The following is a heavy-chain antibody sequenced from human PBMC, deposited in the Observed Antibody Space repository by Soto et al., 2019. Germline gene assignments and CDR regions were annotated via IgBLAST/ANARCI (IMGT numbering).Heavy chain of an antibody. D-gene: IGHD1-26*01. CDR3: ARGLHRGAANGMDV. Sequence: GGSLRLSCAASGFTFDDYGMSWVRQAPGKGLEWVSGINWNGGSTGYADSVKGRFTISRDNAKNSLYLQMNSLRAEDTALYYCARGLHRGAANGMDVWGQGTTVTVSS. V-gene: IGHV3-20*04. CDR2: INWNGGST. J-gene: IGHJ6*02. CDR1: GFTFDDYG.